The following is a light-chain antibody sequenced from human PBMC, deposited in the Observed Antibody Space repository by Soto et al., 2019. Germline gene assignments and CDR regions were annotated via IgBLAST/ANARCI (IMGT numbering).Light chain of an antibody. CDR3: QQRSNWLT. CDR1: QSVSSY. CDR2: DAS. J-gene: IGKJ4*01. V-gene: IGKV3-11*01. Sequence: EIVLTPSPATLSLSPGERDTLSCRASQSVSSYLAWYQQKPGQAPRLLIYDASNRATGIPARFSGSGSWTDFTHTISSLEPEDFAVYYCQQRSNWLTFGGGTKVEIK.